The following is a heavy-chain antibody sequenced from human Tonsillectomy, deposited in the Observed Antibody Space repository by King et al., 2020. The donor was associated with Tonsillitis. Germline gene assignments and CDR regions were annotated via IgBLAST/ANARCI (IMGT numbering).Heavy chain of an antibody. V-gene: IGHV1-2*02. Sequence: QLVQSGAEVKKPGASVKVSCKTSGYTFTGHYMHWVRQAPGQGLEWMGWINPNSGGANYAQKFQGSVTMTRDTAVSTAYMELSRLRFDDTGVYYCARGGYCSGNSCYPDYGMDVWGQGTTVTVSS. D-gene: IGHD2-15*01. CDR3: ARGGYCSGNSCYPDYGMDV. J-gene: IGHJ6*02. CDR1: GYTFTGHY. CDR2: INPNSGGA.